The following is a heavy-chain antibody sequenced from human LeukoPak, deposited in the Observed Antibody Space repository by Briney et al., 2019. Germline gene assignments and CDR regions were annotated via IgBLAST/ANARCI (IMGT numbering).Heavy chain of an antibody. CDR2: INPNSGGT. V-gene: IGHV1-2*02. J-gene: IGHJ4*02. Sequence: ASVKVSCKASGYTFTDYYIHWVRQAPGQGLEWMGWINPNSGGTKYAQKFQGRVTMTRDTSISTVYMELRRLRSDDTAVYYCAKDSGQWLTYGVFDYWGQGTLVTVSS. CDR3: AKDSGQWLTYGVFDY. CDR1: GYTFTDYY. D-gene: IGHD6-19*01.